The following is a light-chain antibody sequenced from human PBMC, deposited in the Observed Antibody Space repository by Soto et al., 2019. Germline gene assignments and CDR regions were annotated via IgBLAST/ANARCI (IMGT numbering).Light chain of an antibody. J-gene: IGKJ2*01. CDR3: QQYNHYSS. CDR1: QSVSTS. V-gene: IGKV1-5*03. Sequence: DIQMTQSPSTLSASVGDRVIITCRASQSVSTSLAWYQQKPGKAPKLLISKASSLESGVPPRFSGSGFGTEFTLTISSLQPDDSATYYCQQYNHYSSFGQGTKLELK. CDR2: KAS.